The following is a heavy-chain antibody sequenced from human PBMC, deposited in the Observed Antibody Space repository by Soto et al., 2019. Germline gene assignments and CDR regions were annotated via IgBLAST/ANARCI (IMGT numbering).Heavy chain of an antibody. CDR3: ARNYYSGYAGPFDY. Sequence: GVSVKVSCKSSGYTFTSYGISWVRQAPGQGLEWMGWISAYNGNTNYAQKLQGRVTMTTDTSTSTAYMELRSLRSDDTAVYYCARNYYSGYAGPFDYWGQGTLVTAPQ. CDR2: ISAYNGNT. D-gene: IGHD5-12*01. CDR1: GYTFTSYG. V-gene: IGHV1-18*01. J-gene: IGHJ4*02.